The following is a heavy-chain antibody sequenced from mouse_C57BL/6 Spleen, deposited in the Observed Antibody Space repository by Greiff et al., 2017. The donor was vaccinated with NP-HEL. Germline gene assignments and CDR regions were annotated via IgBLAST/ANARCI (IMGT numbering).Heavy chain of an antibody. CDR1: GYSITSGYS. D-gene: IGHD2-2*01. Sequence: EVQLVESGPGLVKPSQSLSLTCSVTGYSITSGYSWNWIRQFPGNKLEWMGYIRYDGSNNYNPSLKNRISITRDTSKNQFFLKLNSVTTEDTATYYCAREGDDGGYWYFDVGGTGTTVTVSS. V-gene: IGHV3-6*01. CDR3: AREGDDGGYWYFDV. J-gene: IGHJ1*03. CDR2: IRYDGSN.